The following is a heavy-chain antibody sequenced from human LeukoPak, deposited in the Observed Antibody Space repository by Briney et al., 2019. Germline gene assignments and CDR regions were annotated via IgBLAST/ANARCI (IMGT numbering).Heavy chain of an antibody. J-gene: IGHJ5*02. D-gene: IGHD4-17*01. CDR2: TSGSGAKT. CDR3: ARDKAPTPSWFDP. V-gene: IGHV3-23*01. Sequence: GGSLRLSCAASGFTFSSYGMSWVRQAPGKGLEWVSATSGSGAKTYYADSVKGRFTISRDNSKNTLYLQMNSLRAEDTAVYYCARDKAPTPSWFDPWGQGTLVTVSS. CDR1: GFTFSSYG.